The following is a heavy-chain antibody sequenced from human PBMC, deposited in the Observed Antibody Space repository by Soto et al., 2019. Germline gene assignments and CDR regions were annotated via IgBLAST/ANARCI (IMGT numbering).Heavy chain of an antibody. D-gene: IGHD2-21*02. V-gene: IGHV3-23*01. J-gene: IGHJ4*01. CDR1: GFTLSSFA. CDR2: ISASGSRS. Sequence: VQLSQSGGGWGQPGGSLRLSCEASGFTLSSFAMGWVRQAPGKGLEWVSDISASGSRSSYADFVRGRFTVSRDNSKNTLFLQMKSLSVEDTAVYYCAKSRLVMTSSSFDSWGQGVLVSVSS. CDR3: AKSRLVMTSSSFDS.